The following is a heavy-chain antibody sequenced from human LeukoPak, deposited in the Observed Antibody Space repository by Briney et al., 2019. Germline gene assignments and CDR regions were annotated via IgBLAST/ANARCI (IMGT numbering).Heavy chain of an antibody. D-gene: IGHD5-12*01. CDR2: INHSGST. V-gene: IGHV4-34*01. CDR1: GGSFSGYY. J-gene: IGHJ4*02. CDR3: ARVLVQGNGYSGYDEPFDY. Sequence: SETLSLTCAVYGGSFSGYYWSWIRLPPGKGLEWIGEINHSGSTNYNPSLKSRVTISVDTSKNQFSLKLSSVTAADTAVYYCARVLVQGNGYSGYDEPFDYWGQGTLVTVSS.